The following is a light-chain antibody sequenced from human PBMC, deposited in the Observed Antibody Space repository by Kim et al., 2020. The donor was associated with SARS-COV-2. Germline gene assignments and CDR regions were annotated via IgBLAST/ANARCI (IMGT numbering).Light chain of an antibody. CDR1: QTVINNY. CDR3: QQFGSSPPYS. J-gene: IGKJ2*03. V-gene: IGKV3-20*01. Sequence: SPRERATLSCRASQTVINNYLAWYQQKPGQAPRLLVYGASSRATGIPDRFSGSGSGTDFTLTINKVEPEDFAVYYCQQFGSSPPYSFGQGTKLEI. CDR2: GAS.